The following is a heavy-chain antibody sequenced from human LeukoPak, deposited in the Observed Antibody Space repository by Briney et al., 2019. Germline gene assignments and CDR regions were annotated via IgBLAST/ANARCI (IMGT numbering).Heavy chain of an antibody. J-gene: IGHJ5*02. Sequence: PSQTLSLTCTVSGGSISSGSYYWSWIRQPAGKGLEWIGRIYYSGSTNYNPSLKSRVTISVDTSKNQFSLKLSSVTAADTAVYYCARTHNWNRRFDPWGQGTLVTVSS. CDR2: IYYSGST. CDR1: GGSISSGSYY. V-gene: IGHV4-61*02. D-gene: IGHD1-20*01. CDR3: ARTHNWNRRFDP.